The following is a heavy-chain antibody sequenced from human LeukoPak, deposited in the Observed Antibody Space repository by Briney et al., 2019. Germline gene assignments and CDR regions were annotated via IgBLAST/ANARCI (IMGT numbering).Heavy chain of an antibody. D-gene: IGHD1-14*01. CDR1: GGTFSSYA. J-gene: IGHJ3*02. CDR3: ARYNPEAGDAFDI. V-gene: IGHV1-69*13. CDR2: IIPIFGTA. Sequence: SVKVSCKASGGTFSSYAISWVQQAPGQGLEWMGGIIPIFGTANYAQKFQGRVTITADESTSTAYMELSSLRSEDTAVYYCARYNPEAGDAFDIWGQGTMVTVSS.